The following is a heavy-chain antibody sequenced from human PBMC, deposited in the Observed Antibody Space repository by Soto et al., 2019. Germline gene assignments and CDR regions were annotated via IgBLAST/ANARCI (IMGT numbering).Heavy chain of an antibody. J-gene: IGHJ4*02. CDR1: GYTFTSYG. Sequence: QVQLVQSGAEVKKPGASVKVSCKASGYTFTSYGISWVRQAPGQGLEWMGWISAYNGNTNYAQKLQGRVTMTTDTSTSTAYQGLRGLRADGTAVYYCARDKGDCSGGYYGYWGQGTLVTVSS. D-gene: IGHD3-10*02. V-gene: IGHV1-18*01. CDR2: ISAYNGNT. CDR3: ARDKGDCSGGYYGY.